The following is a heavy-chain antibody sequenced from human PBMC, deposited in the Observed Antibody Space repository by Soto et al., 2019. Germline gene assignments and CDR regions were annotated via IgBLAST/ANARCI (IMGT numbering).Heavy chain of an antibody. D-gene: IGHD3-10*01. Sequence: EVQLLESGGGLVQPGGSLRLSCAASGFTFSSCAMSWVRQAPGKGLEWVSSISLTGGTTYYADSVKGRFTISRDNSKNTLYLQMNSLRADDTAVYYCTKGIGVRFFDYWGQGTLVTVSS. J-gene: IGHJ4*02. CDR1: GFTFSSCA. V-gene: IGHV3-23*01. CDR3: TKGIGVRFFDY. CDR2: ISLTGGTT.